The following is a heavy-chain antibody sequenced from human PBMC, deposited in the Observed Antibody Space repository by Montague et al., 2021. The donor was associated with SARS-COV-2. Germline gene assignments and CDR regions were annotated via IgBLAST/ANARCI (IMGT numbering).Heavy chain of an antibody. CDR2: TFYRSEWNY. V-gene: IGHV6-1*01. Sequence: CAISGDSVSRNDIAWNWFRQSPSRGLEWLGRTFYRSEWNYHYADSVKSRITIDPDTSKNQVSLQLRSVTAADTAVYYCACGEITTRGLIYYYGMDVWGQGTTVTVSS. D-gene: IGHD3-10*01. CDR3: ACGEITTRGLIYYYGMDV. J-gene: IGHJ6*02. CDR1: GDSVSRNDIA.